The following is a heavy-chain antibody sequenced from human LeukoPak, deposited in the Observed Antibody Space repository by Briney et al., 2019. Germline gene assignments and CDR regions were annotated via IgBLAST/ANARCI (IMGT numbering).Heavy chain of an antibody. Sequence: SVKVSYKASGGTFSSYAISWVRQAPGQGLEWMGRIIPIFGTANYAQKFQGRVTITTDESTSTAYMELSSLRSEDTAVYYCSGYDYDYFDYWGQGTLVTVSS. CDR1: GGTFSSYA. J-gene: IGHJ4*02. D-gene: IGHD5-12*01. V-gene: IGHV1-69*05. CDR2: IIPIFGTA. CDR3: SGYDYDYFDY.